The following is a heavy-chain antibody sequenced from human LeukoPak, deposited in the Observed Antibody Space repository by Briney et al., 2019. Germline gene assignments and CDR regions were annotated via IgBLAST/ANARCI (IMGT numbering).Heavy chain of an antibody. CDR2: IYYSGST. J-gene: IGHJ4*02. Sequence: SETLSLTCTVSGGSISSSSYYWRWIRQPPGKRLEWIGYIYYSGSTNYNPSLKSRVTISVDTSKNQFSLKLSSVTAADTAVYYCARAVEQWLAFDYWGQGTLVTVSS. D-gene: IGHD6-19*01. CDR1: GGSISSSSYY. CDR3: ARAVEQWLAFDY. V-gene: IGHV4-61*01.